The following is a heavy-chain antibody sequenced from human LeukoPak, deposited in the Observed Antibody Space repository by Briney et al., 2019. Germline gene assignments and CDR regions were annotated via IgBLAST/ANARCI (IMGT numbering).Heavy chain of an antibody. CDR2: ISSSGSTI. J-gene: IGHJ4*02. Sequence: LSLTCTVSGGSISSSSYYWGWVRQAPGKGLEWVSYISSSGSTIYYADSVKGRFTISRDNAKNSLYLQMNSLRAEDTAVYYCARDAVPSGWWYEKTKYYFDYWGQGTLVTVSS. D-gene: IGHD2-15*01. V-gene: IGHV3-48*03. CDR1: GGSISSSSYY. CDR3: ARDAVPSGWWYEKTKYYFDY.